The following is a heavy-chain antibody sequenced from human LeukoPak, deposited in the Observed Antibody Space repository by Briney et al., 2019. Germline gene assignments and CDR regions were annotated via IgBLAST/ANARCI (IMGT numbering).Heavy chain of an antibody. CDR2: IYDSGST. D-gene: IGHD3-10*01. CDR3: ARRYYYVSGSYYNHFDP. Sequence: SETLSLTCTVSGGSFSDSYWSWIRQPPGKGLEWIGYIYDSGSTNYNPSPKSRVTISVDTSKNHFSLKLSSVTAADTAVYYCARRYYYVSGSYYNHFDPWGQGTLVTVSS. CDR1: GGSFSDSY. V-gene: IGHV4-59*08. J-gene: IGHJ5*02.